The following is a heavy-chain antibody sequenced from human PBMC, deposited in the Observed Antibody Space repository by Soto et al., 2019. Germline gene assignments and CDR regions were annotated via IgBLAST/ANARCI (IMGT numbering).Heavy chain of an antibody. V-gene: IGHV3-21*01. CDR3: ARQGPYDSSGYFLYYYYGMDV. D-gene: IGHD3-22*01. CDR2: ISSSSSYI. Sequence: GGSLRLSCAASGFTFSSYSMNWVRQAPGKGLEWVSSISSSSSYIYYADSVKGRFTISRDNAKNSLYLQMNSLRAEDTAVYYCARQGPYDSSGYFLYYYYGMDVWGQGTTVTVSS. CDR1: GFTFSSYS. J-gene: IGHJ6*02.